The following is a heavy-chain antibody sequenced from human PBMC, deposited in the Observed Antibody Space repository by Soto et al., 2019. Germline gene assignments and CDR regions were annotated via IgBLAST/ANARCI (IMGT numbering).Heavy chain of an antibody. CDR2: LSSDGSNK. J-gene: IGHJ6*02. D-gene: IGHD2-2*01. V-gene: IGHV3-30*03. Sequence: QVQLVESGGGVVQPGRSLRLSCAASGFTFSTYAMHWVRQAPGKGLEWVAVLSSDGSNKYYADSVKCRFTISRDNSKNTLYLQMNRLRAEDTAVYYWARVVPGAMYYYYGMDVWGQGTTVTVSS. CDR1: GFTFSTYA. CDR3: ARVVPGAMYYYYGMDV.